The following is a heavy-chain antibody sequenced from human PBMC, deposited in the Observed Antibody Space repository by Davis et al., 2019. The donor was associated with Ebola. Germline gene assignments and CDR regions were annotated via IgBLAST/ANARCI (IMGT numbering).Heavy chain of an antibody. CDR2: SNGDGSST. Sequence: GESLKISCAASGFTFSSYWMSWVRQAPGKGLVWVSRSNGDGSSTIYADSVKGRFTISRDNTKSTLYLQMNTLRAEDTAVYYCARGGPYDSFDYWGQGTLVTVSS. CDR1: GFTFSSYW. V-gene: IGHV3-74*01. J-gene: IGHJ4*02. D-gene: IGHD3-3*01. CDR3: ARGGPYDSFDY.